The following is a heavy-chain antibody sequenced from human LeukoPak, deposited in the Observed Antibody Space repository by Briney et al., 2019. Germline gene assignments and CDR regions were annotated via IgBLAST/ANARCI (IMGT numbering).Heavy chain of an antibody. Sequence: PSGTLSLTCAVSGGSISSSNWWSWVRQPPGKGLEWIGEIYHSGSTNYNPSLKGRVTISVDKSKNQFSLKLSSVTAADTAVYYCARGVAAAGTDWFDPWGQGTLVTVSS. J-gene: IGHJ5*02. CDR1: GGSISSSNW. D-gene: IGHD6-13*01. CDR2: IYHSGST. CDR3: ARGVAAAGTDWFDP. V-gene: IGHV4-4*02.